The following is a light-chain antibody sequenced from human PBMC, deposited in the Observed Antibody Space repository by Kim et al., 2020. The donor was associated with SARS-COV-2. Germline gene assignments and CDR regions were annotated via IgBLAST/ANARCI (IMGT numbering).Light chain of an antibody. CDR3: LQHSDYPPT. CDR1: QGIRNS. J-gene: IGKJ1*01. CDR2: AGS. V-gene: IGKV1-17*03. Sequence: ASVGDSITITCRASQGIRNSLAWFQQKPGKAPKRLIFAGSTLQSGVPSRFSGSGSGTEFTLTISSLQPEDFATYYCLQHSDYPPTFGQGTKVDIK.